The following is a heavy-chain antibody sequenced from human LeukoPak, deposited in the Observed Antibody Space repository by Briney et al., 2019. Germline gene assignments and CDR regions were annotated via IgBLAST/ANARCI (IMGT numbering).Heavy chain of an antibody. CDR3: ARQGRQRLVPEFDY. CDR1: GGSINSNNYY. V-gene: IGHV4-39*01. CDR2: IYYSGST. D-gene: IGHD6-13*01. J-gene: IGHJ4*02. Sequence: SETLSLTCTFSGGSINSNNYYWGWIRQPPGKGLEWIGSIYYSGSTYYNPSLKSRVTISLDTSKNQFSLKLSSVTAADTAVYFCARQGRQRLVPEFDYWGQGTLVTVSS.